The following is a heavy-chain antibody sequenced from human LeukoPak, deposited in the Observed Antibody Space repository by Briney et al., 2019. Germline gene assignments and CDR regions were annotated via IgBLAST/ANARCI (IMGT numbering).Heavy chain of an antibody. CDR3: ATKSSGNYPFDY. Sequence: GGSLRLSCAASGFTFSTYSMNWVRQAPGKGLEWVSVIGGNGATTYYADSVKGRFTISRVNSKNTLYLQMNSLRAEDTAVYYCATKSSGNYPFDYWGQGTLVTVSS. CDR2: IGGNGATT. CDR1: GFTFSTYS. J-gene: IGHJ4*02. V-gene: IGHV3-23*01. D-gene: IGHD3-22*01.